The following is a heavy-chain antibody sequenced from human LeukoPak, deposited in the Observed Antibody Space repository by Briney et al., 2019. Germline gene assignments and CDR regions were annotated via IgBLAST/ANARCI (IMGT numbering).Heavy chain of an antibody. D-gene: IGHD4-17*01. CDR2: MNPNSGNT. J-gene: IGHJ5*02. CDR1: GYTFTSYD. CDR3: ARGYSVTTGLPNDT. V-gene: IGHV1-8*01. Sequence: ASVKVTCKASGYTFTSYDINWVRQATGQGLEWMGWMNPNSGNTGYAQKFQGRVTMTRNTSISTAYMELSSLRSEDTAVYYCARGYSVTTGLPNDTGAPGPLVTVSS.